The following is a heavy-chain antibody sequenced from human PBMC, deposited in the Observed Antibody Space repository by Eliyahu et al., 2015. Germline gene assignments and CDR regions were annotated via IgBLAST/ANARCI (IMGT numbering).Heavy chain of an antibody. V-gene: IGHV2-5*02. J-gene: IGHJ4*02. CDR1: XXXRGSXGVX. Sequence: QITLKVSGPTPVKPTQTLTLTCTFSXXXRGSXGVXGVRVRQTPDKALEWLALIYWDDDKRYSPSLRNRVIITKDTSKDQVVLTLTNVDPVDTATYFCAHRSYGSSGYFDYWGQGTLVTVSS. CDR3: AHRSYGSSGYFDY. CDR2: IYWDDDK. D-gene: IGHD3-22*01.